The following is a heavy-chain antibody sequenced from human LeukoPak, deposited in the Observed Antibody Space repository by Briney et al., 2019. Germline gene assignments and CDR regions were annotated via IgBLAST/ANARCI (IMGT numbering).Heavy chain of an antibody. V-gene: IGHV3-30*02. D-gene: IGHD3-10*01. Sequence: GGSLRLSCAASGFTFSSYGMHWVRQAPGKGLEWVAFIRYDGSNKYYADSVKGRFTISRDNSKNTLYLQMNSLRAEDTAVYYCARDPSMIRGENTPYFDYWGQGTLVTVSS. J-gene: IGHJ4*02. CDR3: ARDPSMIRGENTPYFDY. CDR1: GFTFSSYG. CDR2: IRYDGSNK.